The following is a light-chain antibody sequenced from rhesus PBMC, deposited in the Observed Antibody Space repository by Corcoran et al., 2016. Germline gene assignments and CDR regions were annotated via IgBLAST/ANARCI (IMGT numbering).Light chain of an antibody. V-gene: IGKV3S9*01. J-gene: IGKJ2*01. CDR2: GAS. CDR3: QQYNNWPYS. CDR1: QRVSSY. Sequence: EIVMTQSPGTLSLSPGERATLSCRASQRVSSYVAWYQQKPEQAPRLLIHGASSRAPGIPYRFSGSGAGTDFTLTISSLEPEDFAIYYCQQYNNWPYSFGQGAKVEIK.